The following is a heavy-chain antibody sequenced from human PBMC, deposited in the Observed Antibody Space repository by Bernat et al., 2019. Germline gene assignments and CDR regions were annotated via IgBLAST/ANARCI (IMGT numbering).Heavy chain of an antibody. CDR1: GFTFSGYW. CDR3: ARANAMDV. V-gene: IGHV3-7*03. Sequence: EVQLVESGGGLVQPGGSLRLSCAASGFTFSGYWMNWVRQAPGKGLEWVANINQDGSEKYYVGSVGGRFTISRDNAKNSLYLQMNRLRAEDTAVYYCARANAMDVWGQGTTVTVSS. J-gene: IGHJ6*02. CDR2: INQDGSEK.